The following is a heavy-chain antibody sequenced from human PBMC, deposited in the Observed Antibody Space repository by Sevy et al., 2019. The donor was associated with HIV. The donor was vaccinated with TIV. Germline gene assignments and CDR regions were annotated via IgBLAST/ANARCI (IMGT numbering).Heavy chain of an antibody. V-gene: IGHV3-23*01. D-gene: IGHD3-22*01. CDR3: AGARYDGSGSFDAFDI. Sequence: GGSLRLSCKPSGFTFITYAMNWVRQAPGKGLEWVSTIYGSGGTTYYADSVKGRFTISRDNSKNTLYLQMDSLRIEDTAIYYCAGARYDGSGSFDAFDIWGQGTMVTVSS. CDR1: GFTFITYA. J-gene: IGHJ3*02. CDR2: IYGSGGTT.